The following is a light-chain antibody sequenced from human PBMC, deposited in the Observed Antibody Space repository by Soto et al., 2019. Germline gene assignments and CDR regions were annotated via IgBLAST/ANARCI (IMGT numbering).Light chain of an antibody. V-gene: IGKV1-5*01. Sequence: DIQMTQSPSTLSASVGDRVTITCRASQSISSWLAWYQQKPGKAPKLLIYDDSSLESGVPSRFSGSGSGTEFTLTISSLHHDDFATYYCQQYNSYSPTFGQGTKVDIK. CDR2: DDS. J-gene: IGKJ1*01. CDR3: QQYNSYSPT. CDR1: QSISSW.